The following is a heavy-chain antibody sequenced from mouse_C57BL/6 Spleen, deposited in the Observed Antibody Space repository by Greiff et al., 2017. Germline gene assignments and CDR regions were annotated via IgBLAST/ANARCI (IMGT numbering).Heavy chain of an antibody. Sequence: EVQLQQSGPELVKPGASVKISCKASGYSFTGYYMNWVKQSPEKSLEWIGEINPSTGGTTYNQKFKAKATLTVDKSSSTAYMQLKSLTSEDSAVYYCARGSYSGDYWGQGTTLTVSS. CDR3: ARGSYSGDY. D-gene: IGHD1-1*01. CDR2: INPSTGGT. V-gene: IGHV1-42*01. CDR1: GYSFTGYY. J-gene: IGHJ2*01.